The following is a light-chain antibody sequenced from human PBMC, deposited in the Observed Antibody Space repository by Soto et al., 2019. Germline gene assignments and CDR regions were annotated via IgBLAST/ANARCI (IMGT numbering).Light chain of an antibody. Sequence: DNQMTQSPSSLSASIGDRVTITCRASQSISSYLNWYQQKPGKAPKLLIYAASSLQSGVPSRFSGSGSGTDFTLTISSLQPEDFATYYCQRSYSTPFTFGQGTKLEIK. CDR1: QSISSY. CDR3: QRSYSTPFT. CDR2: AAS. V-gene: IGKV1-39*01. J-gene: IGKJ2*01.